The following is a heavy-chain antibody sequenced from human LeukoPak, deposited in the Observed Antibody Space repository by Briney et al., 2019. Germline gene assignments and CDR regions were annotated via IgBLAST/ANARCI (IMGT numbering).Heavy chain of an antibody. J-gene: IGHJ4*02. Sequence: GGSLRLSCAASGFTFRSYWMSWVRQAPGKGLEFVANIKQEGSEKYYVDSVRGRFTISRDNAKNSLYLQMNGLRAEDTAVYYFAAKGGPFDFWGQGTLVTVSA. CDR3: AAKGGPFDF. CDR2: IKQEGSEK. V-gene: IGHV3-7*05. D-gene: IGHD1-26*01. CDR1: GFTFRSYW.